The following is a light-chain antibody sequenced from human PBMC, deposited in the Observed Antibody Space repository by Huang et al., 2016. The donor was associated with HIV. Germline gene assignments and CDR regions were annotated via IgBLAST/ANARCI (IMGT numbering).Light chain of an antibody. V-gene: IGKV1-39*01. CDR1: QNIGNY. CDR2: AAS. Sequence: DIQMTQSPPSLSTSVGDRVTITCRESQNIGNYLNWYQQRPGEAPNLLIHAASSLRSGVPLRFRGSGSATDFILTITGLQPEDFATYFCQQSHSIPITFGGGTKLEIK. J-gene: IGKJ4*01. CDR3: QQSHSIPIT.